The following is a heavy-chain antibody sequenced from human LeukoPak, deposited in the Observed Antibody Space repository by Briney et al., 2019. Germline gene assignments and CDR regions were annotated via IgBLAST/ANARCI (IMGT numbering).Heavy chain of an antibody. CDR1: GGSSSGYY. CDR3: ARGAEYYDIVTGYYSAECFQH. V-gene: IGHV4-34*01. D-gene: IGHD3-9*01. Sequence: PETLSLTCAVHGGSSSGYYWSWIRHPPARGLEWIGETQQGGRTNYNPCLKSRVTISVDTSKNQFSLKLSSVTAAKTAVYYCARGAEYYDIVTGYYSAECFQHWGQGTLVTVSS. J-gene: IGHJ1*01. CDR2: TQQGGRT.